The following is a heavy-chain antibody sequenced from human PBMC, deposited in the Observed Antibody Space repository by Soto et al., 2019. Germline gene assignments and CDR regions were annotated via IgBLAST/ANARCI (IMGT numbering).Heavy chain of an antibody. CDR2: INPNSGGT. CDR1: GYTFTGYY. D-gene: IGHD3-10*01. V-gene: IGHV1-2*04. J-gene: IGHJ4*02. Sequence: SVKVSCKASGYTFTGYYMHWVRQAPGQGLEWMGWINPNSGGTNYAQKFQGWVTMTRDTSISTAYMELSRLRSDDTAVYYCARVGGGPFSRSYLRAFWAQRSRGTVSS. CDR3: ARVGGGPFSRSYLRAF.